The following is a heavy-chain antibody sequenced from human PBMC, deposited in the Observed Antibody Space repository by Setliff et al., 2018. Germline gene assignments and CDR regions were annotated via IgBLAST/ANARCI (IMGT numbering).Heavy chain of an antibody. CDR2: IYSGGST. CDR3: ARDPGPHAAHFRALGYGMDV. Sequence: GGSLRLSCAASGFTVTDNYMSWVRQAPGKGLEWVSIIYSGGSTYYGDSVKDRFTISRDKSKNTVFLQMNSLRAEDTAVYYCARDPGPHAAHFRALGYGMDVWGQGTTVTVSS. J-gene: IGHJ6*02. CDR1: GFTVTDNY. D-gene: IGHD6-13*01. V-gene: IGHV3-66*01.